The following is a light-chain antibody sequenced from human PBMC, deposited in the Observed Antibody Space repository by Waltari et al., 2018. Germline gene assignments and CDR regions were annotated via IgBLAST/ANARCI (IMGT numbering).Light chain of an antibody. CDR2: DVS. V-gene: IGLV2-14*01. Sequence: QSALTQPASVSASPGQSIAISCIATSRHIGAYNYVSWYQQHPGKAPKLIIYDVSSRPSGVSDRFSGSRSGNTASLTISGLQAEDEADYYCSSYTSSNTLVAFGGGTKLTVL. CDR1: SRHIGAYNY. J-gene: IGLJ2*01. CDR3: SSYTSSNTLVA.